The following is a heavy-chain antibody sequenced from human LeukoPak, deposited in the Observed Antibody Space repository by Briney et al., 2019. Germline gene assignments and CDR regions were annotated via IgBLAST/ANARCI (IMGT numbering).Heavy chain of an antibody. V-gene: IGHV3-7*01. CDR2: IKQDGREK. J-gene: IGHJ4*02. Sequence: GGSLRLSCAASGFTFSSYWMSWVRQAPGKGLEWVANIKQDGREKYYVDSVKGRFTISRDNAKNSLYLQMNSLRAVDTAVYYCTRDLDPSSSPFPYYFDYWGQGTLVTVSS. D-gene: IGHD6-6*01. CDR3: TRDLDPSSSPFPYYFDY. CDR1: GFTFSSYW.